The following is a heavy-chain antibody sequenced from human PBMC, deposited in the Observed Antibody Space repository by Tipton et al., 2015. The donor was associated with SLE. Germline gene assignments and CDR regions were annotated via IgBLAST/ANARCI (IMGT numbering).Heavy chain of an antibody. Sequence: QLVQSGPEVKKPGASVKVSCEASGYPFSSYGLSWVRQAPGQGLEWMGWISAYDGKTNYGQKFKGRVTMTTDTSTRTAYMELRSLSSADRAVFYFRRVGYCPTGVSPPYFNSGGQEARITVSP. J-gene: IGHJ4*02. CDR1: GYPFSSYG. D-gene: IGHD2-8*01. CDR2: ISAYDGKT. V-gene: IGHV1-18*04. CDR3: RRVGYCPTGVSPPYFNS.